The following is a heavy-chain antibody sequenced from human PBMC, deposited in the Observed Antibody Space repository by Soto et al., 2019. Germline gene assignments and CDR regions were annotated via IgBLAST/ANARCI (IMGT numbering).Heavy chain of an antibody. CDR3: ASFYGDYYFDY. CDR2: IKQDGSEK. D-gene: IGHD4-17*01. J-gene: IGHJ4*02. V-gene: IGHV3-7*01. Sequence: PGGSLRLSCAASGFTFSSYWMSWVRQAPGKGLEWVANIKQDGSEKYYVDSVKGRFTISRDNAKNSLYLQMNSLRAEDTAVYYCASFYGDYYFDYWGQGTLVTVSS. CDR1: GFTFSSYW.